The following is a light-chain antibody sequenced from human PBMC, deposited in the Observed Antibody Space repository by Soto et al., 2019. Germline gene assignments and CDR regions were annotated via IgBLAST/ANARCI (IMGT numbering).Light chain of an antibody. Sequence: EIVLTQSPGTLSLSPGERATLSCRASQSVSSSYLAWYQQKPGQAPRLLIYGASSRAPGIPDRFSGSGSGTDFTLTISRLEPEEFAVYYCQQYGGSLLTFGGGTKVDIK. CDR3: QQYGGSLLT. CDR1: QSVSSSY. CDR2: GAS. J-gene: IGKJ4*01. V-gene: IGKV3-20*01.